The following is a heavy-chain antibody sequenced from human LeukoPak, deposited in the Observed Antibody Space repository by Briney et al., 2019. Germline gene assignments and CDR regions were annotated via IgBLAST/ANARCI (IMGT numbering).Heavy chain of an antibody. CDR2: IRSKAYGGTT. D-gene: IGHD5-24*01. V-gene: IGHV3-49*04. J-gene: IGHJ4*02. CDR3: TRDRDVEMATIFVY. CDR1: GFTFSDYA. Sequence: GGSLRLSCTASGFTFSDYAMSWVRQAPGKGLEWVGFIRSKAYGGTTEYAASVKGRFTISRDDSKSIAYLQMNSLKTEDTAVYYCTRDRDVEMATIFVYWGQGTLVTVSS.